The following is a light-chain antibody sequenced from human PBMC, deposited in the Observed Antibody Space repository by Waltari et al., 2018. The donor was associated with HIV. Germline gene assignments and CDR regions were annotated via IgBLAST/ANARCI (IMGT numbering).Light chain of an antibody. CDR1: SSAIGGYNY. CDR3: SSYRSSTTWV. J-gene: IGLJ3*02. Sequence: QSALTQPASVSGSPGQSITISCTGTSSAIGGYNYFPWYQQHPGKAPKLMIYEVSNRPSGVSNRFSGSKSGNTAFLTISGLQAEDEAAYYCSSYRSSTTWVFGGGTKLTVV. CDR2: EVS. V-gene: IGLV2-14*01.